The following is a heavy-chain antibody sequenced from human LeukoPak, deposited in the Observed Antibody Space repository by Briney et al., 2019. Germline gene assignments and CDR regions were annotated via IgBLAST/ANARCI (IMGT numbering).Heavy chain of an antibody. CDR3: ASGDDSSGYYDSGRDAFDI. CDR1: GGTFSSYA. J-gene: IGHJ3*02. CDR2: IIPILGIA. V-gene: IGHV1-69*04. Sequence: SVKVSCKASGGTFSSYAISWVRQAPGQGLEWMGRIIPILGIANYAQKFQGRVTITADKSTSTAYMELSSLRSEDAAVYYCASGDDSSGYYDSGRDAFDIWGQGTMVTVSS. D-gene: IGHD3-22*01.